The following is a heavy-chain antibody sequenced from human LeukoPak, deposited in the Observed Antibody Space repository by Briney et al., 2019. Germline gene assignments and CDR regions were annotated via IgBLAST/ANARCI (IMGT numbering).Heavy chain of an antibody. CDR3: AGWGDSGYDHS. CDR1: GLTFSRYW. Sequence: GGSLRLSCAGSGLTFSRYWMHWVRQAPGKGLVWVSRIKGDGSSTSYADSVKGRFTISRDNTKNTLYLQMNSLRAEDTAVYYCAGWGDSGYDHSWGQGTLVTVSS. J-gene: IGHJ4*02. V-gene: IGHV3-74*01. D-gene: IGHD5-12*01. CDR2: IKGDGSST.